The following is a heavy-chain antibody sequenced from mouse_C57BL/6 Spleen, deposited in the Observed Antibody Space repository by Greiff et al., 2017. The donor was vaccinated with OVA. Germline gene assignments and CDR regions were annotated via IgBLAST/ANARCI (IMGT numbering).Heavy chain of an antibody. D-gene: IGHD1-1*01. Sequence: QVHVKQSGPELVKPGASVKISCKASGYAFSSSWMNWVKQRPGKGLEWIGRIYPGDGDTNYNGKFKGKATLTADKSSSTAYMQLSSLTSEDAAVYFCARRYGSSYWDFDVWGTGTTVTVSS. CDR1: GYAFSSSW. CDR2: IYPGDGDT. J-gene: IGHJ1*03. CDR3: ARRYGSSYWDFDV. V-gene: IGHV1-82*01.